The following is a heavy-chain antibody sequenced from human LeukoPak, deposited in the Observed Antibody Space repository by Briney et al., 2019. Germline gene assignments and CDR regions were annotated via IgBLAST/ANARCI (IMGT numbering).Heavy chain of an antibody. CDR2: IYTSGIT. J-gene: IGHJ2*01. V-gene: IGHV4-4*07. CDR1: GGPISSFH. Sequence: SETLSLTCAVSGGPISSFHWSWIRQPAGKGLEWIGRIYTSGITNYNPSLKSRVAMSVDTSKNQFSLKLSSVTAADTAEYYCARDPGSSGWYYWYFDHWGRGTLVTVSS. D-gene: IGHD6-19*01. CDR3: ARDPGSSGWYYWYFDH.